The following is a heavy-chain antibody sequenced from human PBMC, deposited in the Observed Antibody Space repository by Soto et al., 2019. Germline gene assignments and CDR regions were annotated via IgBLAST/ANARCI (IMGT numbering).Heavy chain of an antibody. Sequence: PGGSLRLSCAASGFTFSNYGMNWVRQAPGKGLEWVSFITSSSYIFYADSVKGRFTISRDNAKNALYLQMNSLRDEDTAVYYCARESAAINWFDPWGQGTLVTVYS. V-gene: IGHV3-21*01. D-gene: IGHD2-2*01. CDR2: ITSSSYI. CDR1: GFTFSNYG. CDR3: ARESAAINWFDP. J-gene: IGHJ5*02.